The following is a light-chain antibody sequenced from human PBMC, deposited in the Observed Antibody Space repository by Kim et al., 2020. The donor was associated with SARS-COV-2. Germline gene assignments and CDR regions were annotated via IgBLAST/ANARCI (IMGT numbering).Light chain of an antibody. CDR3: NSRDISGNHLV. V-gene: IGLV3-19*01. J-gene: IGLJ3*02. CDR2: GKH. CDR1: SLRNYY. Sequence: ALEQTIRTTRQGASLRNYYVSWYQQKPDQAPVLVIHGKHNRPSGISDRFSGSSSGNTASLTITGAQAEDEADYYCNSRDISGNHLVFGGGTKLTVL.